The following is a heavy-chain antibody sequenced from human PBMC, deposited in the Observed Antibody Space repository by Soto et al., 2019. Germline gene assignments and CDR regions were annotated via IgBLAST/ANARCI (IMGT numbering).Heavy chain of an antibody. CDR1: GYTFTDYW. J-gene: IGHJ6*02. V-gene: IGHV5-51*01. Sequence: GESLRISWQGSGYTFTDYWIGWVRPLPGKGLEWMGIIYPGDSDTRYSPSFQGHVTITVDKSTNTAYLQWNTLRASDTAMYYCARERVIATYYNYGMDVWGQGTTVTVSS. CDR3: ARERVIATYYNYGMDV. D-gene: IGHD3-16*02. CDR2: IYPGDSDT.